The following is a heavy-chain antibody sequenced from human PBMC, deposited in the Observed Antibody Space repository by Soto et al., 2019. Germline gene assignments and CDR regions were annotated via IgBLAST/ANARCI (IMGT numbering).Heavy chain of an antibody. CDR3: ARGLGRSSSWYDRNNWFDP. Sequence: SETLSLTCAVYGGSFSGYYWSWIRQPPGKGLEWIGEINHSGSTNYNPSLKRRVTISVDTSKNKFSLKLSSVTAADTAVYYCARGLGRSSSWYDRNNWFDPWGQGTLVTVSS. V-gene: IGHV4-34*01. CDR2: INHSGST. J-gene: IGHJ5*02. D-gene: IGHD6-13*01. CDR1: GGSFSGYY.